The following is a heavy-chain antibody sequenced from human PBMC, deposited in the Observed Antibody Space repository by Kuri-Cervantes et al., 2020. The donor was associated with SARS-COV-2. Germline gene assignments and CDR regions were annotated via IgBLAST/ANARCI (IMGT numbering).Heavy chain of an antibody. CDR3: ARARMVRGVNGAFDI. CDR1: GGSISSGSYY. V-gene: IGHV4-61*02. CDR2: IYTSGTT. Sequence: SATLSLTCTVSGGSISSGSYYWSWIRQPAGKGLEWIGRIYTSGTTNYNPSLKSRVTISVDTSKNQFSLKLSSVTAADTAVYYCARARMVRGVNGAFDIWGQGTMVTVSS. D-gene: IGHD3-10*01. J-gene: IGHJ3*02.